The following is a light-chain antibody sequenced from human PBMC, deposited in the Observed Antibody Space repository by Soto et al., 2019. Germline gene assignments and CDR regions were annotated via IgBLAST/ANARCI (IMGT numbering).Light chain of an antibody. CDR2: DVS. V-gene: IGLV2-14*01. CDR1: SSDVGAYNY. Sequence: QSALTQPASVSGSPGQSITISCTGTSSDVGAYNYVSWYQQHPGKAPKLMIYDVSNRPSGISTRFSGSKSGNTASLTISGLQAEDEADYYCTSYTSSGTLVFGGGTKLTVL. CDR3: TSYTSSGTLV. J-gene: IGLJ2*01.